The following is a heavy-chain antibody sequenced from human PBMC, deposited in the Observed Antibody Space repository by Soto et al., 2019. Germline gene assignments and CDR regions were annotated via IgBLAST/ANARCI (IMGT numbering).Heavy chain of an antibody. Sequence: QVQLQESGPGLVRPSGALSVTCAVSGDSISRSHWWSWVRQSPGKGLEWIGEISHSGITNYNPSLKSRVTISGDKSKNQLSLKLTSVTAADTAVYYWARVRYDRSGFDHWGQGTLVSVSS. D-gene: IGHD3-22*01. J-gene: IGHJ4*02. CDR2: ISHSGIT. V-gene: IGHV4-4*02. CDR3: ARVRYDRSGFDH. CDR1: GDSISRSHW.